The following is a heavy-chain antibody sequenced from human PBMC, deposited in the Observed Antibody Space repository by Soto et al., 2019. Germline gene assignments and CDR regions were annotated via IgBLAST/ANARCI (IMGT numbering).Heavy chain of an antibody. CDR2: INPSGGST. D-gene: IGHD4-4*01. Sequence: ASVKVSCKASGYTFTSYYMHWVRQAPGQGLEWMGIINPSGGSTSYAQKFQGRVTMTRDTSTSTVYMELSSLRSDDTAVYYCAIGSTMTTTYYGMDVWGQGTTVTVSS. CDR3: AIGSTMTTTYYGMDV. CDR1: GYTFTSYY. V-gene: IGHV1-46*01. J-gene: IGHJ6*02.